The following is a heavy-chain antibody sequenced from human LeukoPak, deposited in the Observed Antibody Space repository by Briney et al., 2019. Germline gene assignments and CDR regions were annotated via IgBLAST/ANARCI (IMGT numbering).Heavy chain of an antibody. J-gene: IGHJ3*01. CDR2: IHHSGTI. CDR3: ARHSRVIVGAICAYDF. D-gene: IGHD1-26*01. CDR1: GSSIYSDYF. V-gene: IGHV4-38-2*01. Sequence: SETLSLTCAVSGSSIYSDYFWAWIRQPPGKGLEWIGSIHHSGTIYYNPSLRSRVTISVGTSESHFSLNLNSVTAADTALYYCARHSRVIVGAICAYDFWGQGTKVTVSS.